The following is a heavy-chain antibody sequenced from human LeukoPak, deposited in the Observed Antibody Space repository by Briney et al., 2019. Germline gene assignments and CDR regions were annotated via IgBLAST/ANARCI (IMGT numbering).Heavy chain of an antibody. J-gene: IGHJ4*02. D-gene: IGHD1/OR15-1a*01. CDR3: VKHSGGVYGNSDS. CDR1: GFTFSSYA. Sequence: GGSLRLSCAASGFTFSSYAVSWFRQAPGKGLEWVSTVGRSGVDTYYADSVRGRFTISKDSSKNTLQMSSLSAEDTAIYYCVKHSGGVYGNSDSWGQGILVTVSS. V-gene: IGHV3-23*01. CDR2: VGRSGVDT.